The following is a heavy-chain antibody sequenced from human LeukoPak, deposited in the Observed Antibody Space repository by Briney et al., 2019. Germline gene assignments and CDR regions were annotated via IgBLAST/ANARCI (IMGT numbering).Heavy chain of an antibody. J-gene: IGHJ4*02. CDR3: AALHTGTFVDY. D-gene: IGHD4-17*01. Sequence: LEWVAFIRYDGITKFYIDSVKGRFAISRDNSKNTLSLQMNSLRTEDTAVYYCAALHTGTFVDYWGQGTLVTVSS. CDR2: IRYDGITK. V-gene: IGHV3-30*02.